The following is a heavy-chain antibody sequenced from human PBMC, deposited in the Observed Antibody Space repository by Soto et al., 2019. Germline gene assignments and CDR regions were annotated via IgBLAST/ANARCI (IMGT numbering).Heavy chain of an antibody. Sequence: ASVKVSCKASGYTFTGYYMHWVRQAPGQGLEWMGWINPNSGGTNYAQKFQGRVTMTRDTSISTAYMELSRLRSDNTAVYYCARKESPRTIWTGYPNDYDYSGMDVWGQGTTVT. CDR1: GYTFTGYY. CDR2: INPNSGGT. V-gene: IGHV1-2*02. D-gene: IGHD3-9*01. CDR3: ARKESPRTIWTGYPNDYDYSGMDV. J-gene: IGHJ6*02.